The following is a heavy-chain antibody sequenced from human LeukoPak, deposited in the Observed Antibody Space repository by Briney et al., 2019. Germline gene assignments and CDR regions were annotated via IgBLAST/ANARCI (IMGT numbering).Heavy chain of an antibody. Sequence: ASVKVSCKASVYTFTGYYMHWVRQAPGQGLEWMGWINPNSGGTNYAQKFQGRVTMTRDTSISTAYMELSRLRSDDTAVYYCTRTVLDCKNGVCYDYWGQGTLVTVSS. V-gene: IGHV1-2*02. J-gene: IGHJ4*02. CDR3: TRTVLDCKNGVCYDY. D-gene: IGHD2-8*01. CDR1: VYTFTGYY. CDR2: INPNSGGT.